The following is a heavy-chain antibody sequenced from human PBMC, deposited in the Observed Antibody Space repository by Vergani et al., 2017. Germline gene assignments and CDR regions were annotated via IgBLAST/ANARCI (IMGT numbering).Heavy chain of an antibody. J-gene: IGHJ4*02. Sequence: QVQLQESGPGLVKPSETLSLTCTVSGGSISSYYWSWIRQPAGTGLEWFGRIYTSGSTNYNPSLKSRVTMSVDTSKKQFSLKLSSVTAADTAVYYCAREDSSGYNLAPEIVDDWGQGTLVTVSS. CDR3: AREDSSGYNLAPEIVDD. CDR1: GGSISSYY. CDR2: IYTSGST. V-gene: IGHV4-4*07. D-gene: IGHD3-22*01.